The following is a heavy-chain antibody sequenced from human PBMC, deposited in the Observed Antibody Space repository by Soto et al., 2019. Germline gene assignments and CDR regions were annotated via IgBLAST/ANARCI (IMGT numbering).Heavy chain of an antibody. V-gene: IGHV3-30*18. CDR2: ISYDGSNK. CDR3: AKDSKSSVGAMATDYYYGMDV. CDR1: GFTFSSYG. J-gene: IGHJ6*02. Sequence: GGSLRLSCAASGFTFSSYGMHWVRQAPGKGLEWVAVISYDGSNKYYADSVKGRFTISRDNSKNTLYLQMNSLRAEDTAVYYCAKDSKSSVGAMATDYYYGMDVWGQGTTVTVS. D-gene: IGHD1-26*01.